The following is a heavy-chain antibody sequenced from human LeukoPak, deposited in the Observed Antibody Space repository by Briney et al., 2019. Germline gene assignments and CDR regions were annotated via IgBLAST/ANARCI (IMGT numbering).Heavy chain of an antibody. CDR3: ARGPTTGLDY. CDR1: GYTFTGYY. Sequence: ASVKVSCKTSGYTFTGYYMHWVRQAPGQGLEWVGWINPNSGGTIYPQKFQGRVTMTRDTSISTAYMELNSLRSDDTAVYYCARGPTTGLDYWGQGTLVTVSS. J-gene: IGHJ4*02. CDR2: INPNSGGT. D-gene: IGHD1-14*01. V-gene: IGHV1-2*02.